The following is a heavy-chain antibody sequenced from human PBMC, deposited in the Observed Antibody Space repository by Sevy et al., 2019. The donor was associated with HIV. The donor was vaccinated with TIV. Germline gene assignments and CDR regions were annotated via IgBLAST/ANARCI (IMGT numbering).Heavy chain of an antibody. V-gene: IGHV1-3*01. CDR2: INAGNGNT. J-gene: IGHJ4*02. CDR3: ARERSDILTGYRHFDY. CDR1: GYTFTSYA. Sequence: ASVKVSCMASGYTFTSYAMHWVRQAPGQRLEWMGWINAGNGNTKYSQKFQGRVTITRDTSASTAYMELSSLRSEDTAVYYCARERSDILTGYRHFDYWGQGTLVTVSS. D-gene: IGHD3-9*01.